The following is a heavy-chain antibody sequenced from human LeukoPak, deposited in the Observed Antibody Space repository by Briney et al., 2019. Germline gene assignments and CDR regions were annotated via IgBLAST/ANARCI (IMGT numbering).Heavy chain of an antibody. J-gene: IGHJ5*02. V-gene: IGHV4-34*01. D-gene: IGHD1-1*01. Sequence: WETLSHTHAVCGGSLSGYFWSWIRPPPRRGVAWVGGINLRGCTHYNPPLPSRVTLSVDTPQKQLSLQLSSVTAAHTAVYYFARHYPHNYNHSLTAWFDPWGQGALVTVSS. CDR3: ARHYPHNYNHSLTAWFDP. CDR1: GGSLSGYF. CDR2: INLRGCT.